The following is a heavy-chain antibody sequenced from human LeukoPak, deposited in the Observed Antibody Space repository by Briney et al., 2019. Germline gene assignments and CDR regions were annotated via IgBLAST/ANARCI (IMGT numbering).Heavy chain of an antibody. Sequence: SGGSLRLSCAASGFTFTNYGMIWVRQAPGKGLEWVSGLSATGLSTYYADSVKGRFTISRDNSKNTLFLQMDGLRAEDTAIYYCAKRTSTETTPDYWGQGALVTVSS. CDR2: LSATGLST. CDR3: AKRTSTETTPDY. D-gene: IGHD4-17*01. J-gene: IGHJ4*02. CDR1: GFTFTNYG. V-gene: IGHV3-23*01.